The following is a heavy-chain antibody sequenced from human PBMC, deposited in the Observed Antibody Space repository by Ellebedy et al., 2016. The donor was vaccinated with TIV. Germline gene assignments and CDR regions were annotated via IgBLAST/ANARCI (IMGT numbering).Heavy chain of an antibody. CDR3: ARWDNYYYDSSGYYYNY. D-gene: IGHD3-22*01. Sequence: ASVKVSCKASGYTFTNYFLYWVRQAPGQGLEWMGIINPTSGSSNYAQKFQGRVTMTRDTSTSTVYMVLSSLRSEDTAVYYCARWDNYYYDSSGYYYNYWGQGTLVTVSS. CDR1: GYTFTNYF. J-gene: IGHJ4*02. CDR2: INPTSGSS. V-gene: IGHV1-46*01.